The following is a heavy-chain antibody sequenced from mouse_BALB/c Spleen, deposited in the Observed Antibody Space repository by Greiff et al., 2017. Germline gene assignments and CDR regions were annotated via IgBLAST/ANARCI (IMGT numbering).Heavy chain of an antibody. V-gene: IGHV5-9-3*01. J-gene: IGHJ2*01. D-gene: IGHD1-1*01. CDR2: ISSGGSYT. Sequence: EVQLVESGGGLVKPGGSLKLSCAASGFTFSSYAMSWVRQTPEKRLEWVATISSGGSYTYYPDSVKGRFTISRDNAKNTLYLQMSSLRSEDTAMYYCARHDAYYYGSSYALDYWGQGTTLTVSS. CDR3: ARHDAYYYGSSYALDY. CDR1: GFTFSSYA.